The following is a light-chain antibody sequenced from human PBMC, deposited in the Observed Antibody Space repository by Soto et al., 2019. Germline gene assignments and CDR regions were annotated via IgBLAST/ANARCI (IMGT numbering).Light chain of an antibody. Sequence: QSALTQPASVSGSPGQSITISCTGTSSDVGGYNYVSWYQQHPDKAPKLMIYEVTNRPSGVSNRFSGSKSGNTASLTISGLHADDEADYYCSSYTPSTTVFGGGTKLTVL. CDR3: SSYTPSTTV. CDR1: SSDVGGYNY. CDR2: EVT. V-gene: IGLV2-14*01. J-gene: IGLJ2*01.